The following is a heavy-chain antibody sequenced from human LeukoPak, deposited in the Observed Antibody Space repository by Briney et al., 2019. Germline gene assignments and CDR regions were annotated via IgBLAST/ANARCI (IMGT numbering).Heavy chain of an antibody. CDR2: IYPGDSDT. D-gene: IGHD2-15*01. J-gene: IGHJ4*02. CDR1: GYSFTSYW. V-gene: IGHV5-51*01. CDR3: ARPYCSGGSCYSGTILGYFDY. Sequence: GESLKISCKGSGYSFTSYWIGWVRQMPGKGLEWMGIIYPGDSDTRYSPSFQGQVTISADKSISTAYLQWSSLKASDTAMYYCARPYCSGGSCYSGTILGYFDYWGQGTLVTVSS.